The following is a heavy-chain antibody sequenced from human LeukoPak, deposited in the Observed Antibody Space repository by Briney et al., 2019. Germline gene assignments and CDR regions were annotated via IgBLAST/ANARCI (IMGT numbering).Heavy chain of an antibody. Sequence: SETLSLTCTVSGGSIGNDYLTWIRQSAGKGLEWIGRIHSGGTTNYNPSLVSRVTFSVDTSKNQASLTLTSVTAADTALYYCARDKSTGYTHGHYYYNMDVWGKGTTVTVSS. CDR1: GGSIGNDY. J-gene: IGHJ6*03. CDR3: ARDKSTGYTHGHYYYNMDV. CDR2: IHSGGTT. D-gene: IGHD5-12*01. V-gene: IGHV4-4*07.